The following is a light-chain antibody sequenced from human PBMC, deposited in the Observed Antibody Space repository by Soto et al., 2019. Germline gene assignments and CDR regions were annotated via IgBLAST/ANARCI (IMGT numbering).Light chain of an antibody. CDR3: QQTYSTLSIT. Sequence: DIQMTQYPSSLSASVGDRVTITCRASERIARHLNWYQQKPGKAPKLLIYAASSLQNGVPSRFRGGGSGTDFTLTISNLQPEDFATYYCQQTYSTLSITFGQGTRLEIK. CDR2: AAS. CDR1: ERIARH. V-gene: IGKV1-39*01. J-gene: IGKJ5*01.